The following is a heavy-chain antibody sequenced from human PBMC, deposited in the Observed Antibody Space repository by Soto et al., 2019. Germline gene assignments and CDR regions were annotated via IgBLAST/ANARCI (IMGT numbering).Heavy chain of an antibody. Sequence: SETLSLTCSVSGGSISSSSYYWGWIRQPPGKGLEWIGSIYYSGSTYYNPSLKSRVTISVDTSKNQFSLKLSSVTAADTAVYYCARLAVTTDNTSYYYYYMDVWGKGTTVTVSS. V-gene: IGHV4-39*01. CDR2: IYYSGST. CDR1: GGSISSSSYY. D-gene: IGHD4-17*01. CDR3: ARLAVTTDNTSYYYYYMDV. J-gene: IGHJ6*03.